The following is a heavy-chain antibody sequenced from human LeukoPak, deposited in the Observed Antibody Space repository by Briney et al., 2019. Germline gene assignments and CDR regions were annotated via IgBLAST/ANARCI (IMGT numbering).Heavy chain of an antibody. V-gene: IGHV3-30*03. J-gene: IGHJ3*02. CDR2: ISYDGSRK. Sequence: GGSLTLSCAASGFTFSSYGMHWVRQAPGKGLEWVAVISYDGSRKFYEDSVKGRFTISRDNSKNTLYLQMNSLRAEDTAVYSCARAQTIFWEFDGFDIWGRGTKVTVSS. CDR3: ARAQTIFWEFDGFDI. CDR1: GFTFSSYG. D-gene: IGHD3-9*01.